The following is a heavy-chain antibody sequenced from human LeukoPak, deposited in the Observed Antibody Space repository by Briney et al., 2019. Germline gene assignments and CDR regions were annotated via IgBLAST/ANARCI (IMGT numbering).Heavy chain of an antibody. Sequence: PSETLSLTCAVYGGSFSGYYWSWIRQPPGKGLEWIGEINHSGSTNYNPSLKSRVTISVDTSKNQFSLKLSSVTAADTAVYYCARAVGGTTFYYYGSGSPYNWFDPWGQGTLVTVSS. CDR1: GGSFSGYY. J-gene: IGHJ5*02. CDR2: INHSGST. V-gene: IGHV4-34*01. D-gene: IGHD3-10*01. CDR3: ARAVGGTTFYYYGSGSPYNWFDP.